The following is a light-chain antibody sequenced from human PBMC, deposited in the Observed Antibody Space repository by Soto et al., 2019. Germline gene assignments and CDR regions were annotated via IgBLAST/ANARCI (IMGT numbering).Light chain of an antibody. CDR2: GAS. J-gene: IGKJ5*01. Sequence: EIVMTQSPGTLSVSPGDGATLTCRASQSIGSNLAWYHQKPGQAPRLLIYGASTRATGIPARFSGSGSGTDFTLTISGLEPADLGVYYCQKRHNWPITFGQGTRLEIK. V-gene: IGKV3-15*01. CDR3: QKRHNWPIT. CDR1: QSIGSN.